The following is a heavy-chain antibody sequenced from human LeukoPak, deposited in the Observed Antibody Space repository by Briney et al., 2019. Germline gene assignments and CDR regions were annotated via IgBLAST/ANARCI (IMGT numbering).Heavy chain of an antibody. CDR2: IWYDGSNK. D-gene: IGHD3-22*01. V-gene: IGHV3-33*01. Sequence: GRSLRLSCAASGFTFSSYGMHWVRQAPGKGLEWVAVIWYDGSNKYYADSVKGRFTISRDNSKNTLYLQMNSLRAEDTAVYYCASRVSSGYIPYWGQGTLVTVSS. CDR3: ASRVSSGYIPY. J-gene: IGHJ4*02. CDR1: GFTFSSYG.